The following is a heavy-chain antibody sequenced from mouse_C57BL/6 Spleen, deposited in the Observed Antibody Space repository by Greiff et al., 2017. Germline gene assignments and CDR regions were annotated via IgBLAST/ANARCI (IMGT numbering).Heavy chain of an antibody. Sequence: QVPLQQSGPELVTPGASVKISCKASGYAISSSWMNWVKQRPGKGLEWIGRIYPGDGDTNYTGKFKGKATLTADKSSSTAYMQLSSLTSEDAAVYFCARSRITRGYYFDYWGQGTTLTVSS. CDR1: GYAISSSW. V-gene: IGHV1-82*01. CDR3: ARSRITRGYYFDY. D-gene: IGHD2-4*01. CDR2: IYPGDGDT. J-gene: IGHJ2*01.